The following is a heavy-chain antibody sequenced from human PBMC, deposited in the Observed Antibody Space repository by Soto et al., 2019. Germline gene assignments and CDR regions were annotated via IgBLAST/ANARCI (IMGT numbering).Heavy chain of an antibody. J-gene: IGHJ4*02. CDR1: GFTFSSYG. D-gene: IGHD1-7*01. CDR2: ILSDGNNK. Sequence: GSLRLSCAASGFTFSSYGMHWVRQAPGKGLEWVAVILSDGNNKFYADSVKGRFTISRDNSKNTLYLQMDSLRVEDTAVYYCAKGRGNYWAIDSWGQGTLVTVSS. CDR3: AKGRGNYWAIDS. V-gene: IGHV3-30*18.